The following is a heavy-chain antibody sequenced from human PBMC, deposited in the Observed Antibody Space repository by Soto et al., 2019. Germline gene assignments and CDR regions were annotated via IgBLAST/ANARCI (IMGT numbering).Heavy chain of an antibody. J-gene: IGHJ4*02. Sequence: QVQLVQSGAEVKKPGSSVKVSCKASGGTFSSYAISWVRQAPGQGLEWMGGIIPIFGTANYAQKFQGRVTISADESTSTAYMELSSLRSEDTAVYYCAIRSAYSYGPRLTYFDYCRQGTLVTFSS. D-gene: IGHD5-18*01. CDR1: GGTFSSYA. CDR2: IIPIFGTA. CDR3: AIRSAYSYGPRLTYFDY. V-gene: IGHV1-69*01.